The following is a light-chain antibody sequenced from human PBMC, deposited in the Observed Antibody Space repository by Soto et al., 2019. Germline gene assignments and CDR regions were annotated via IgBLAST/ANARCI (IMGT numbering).Light chain of an antibody. J-gene: IGKJ5*01. CDR3: QQSYTTPIT. CDR2: KAS. Sequence: DIKMTQSPSTLSASVGDRVTITCRASQSISSWLAWYQQKPGKAPKLLIYKASTLKSGVPSRFTGSGSGTDFTLTISSLQPEDFATYFCQQSYTTPITFGQGTRLEI. CDR1: QSISSW. V-gene: IGKV1-5*03.